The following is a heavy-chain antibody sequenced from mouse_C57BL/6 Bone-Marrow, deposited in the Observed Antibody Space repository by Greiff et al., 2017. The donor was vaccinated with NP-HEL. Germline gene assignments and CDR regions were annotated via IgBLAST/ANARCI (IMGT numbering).Heavy chain of an antibody. CDR2: ISSGGDYI. V-gene: IGHV5-9-1*02. CDR1: GFTFSRYA. J-gene: IGHJ3*01. CDR3: TRERDLQGFAY. Sequence: EVKLVESGEGLVKPGGSLKLSCAASGFTFSRYAMSWVRQTPEKRLEWVAYISSGGDYIYSADTVQGRFTISRANARNTLYRQMSSLKSEDTAMYYCTRERDLQGFAYWRQGALVTVSA.